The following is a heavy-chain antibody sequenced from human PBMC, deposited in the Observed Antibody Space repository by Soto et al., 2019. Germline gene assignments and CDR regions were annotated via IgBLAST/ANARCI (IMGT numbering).Heavy chain of an antibody. Sequence: GGSLTLSCAASGFTFSSYGMHWVCQAPGKGLAWVSVLWYDGSNKYYADSVQGRFTISRDNSKNTLYLQLNSLRAEDTAVYYSARDTIRSGYYEISYYFDYWGQGTLVTVSS. V-gene: IGHV3-33*01. CDR1: GFTFSSYG. D-gene: IGHD3-3*01. CDR2: LWYDGSNK. J-gene: IGHJ4*02. CDR3: ARDTIRSGYYEISYYFDY.